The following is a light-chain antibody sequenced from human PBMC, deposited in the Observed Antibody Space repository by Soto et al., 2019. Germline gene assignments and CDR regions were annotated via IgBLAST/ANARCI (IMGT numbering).Light chain of an antibody. CDR1: SSDVGSYNL. V-gene: IGLV2-23*01. CDR2: EGS. Sequence: SVLTQPASVSGSPGQSITTSCTGTSSDVGSYNLVSWYQQHPGKAPKLMIYEGSKRPSGVSNRFSGSKSGNTASLTISGLQAEDEADYYCCSYAGSSSVVFGGGTKVTVL. J-gene: IGLJ2*01. CDR3: CSYAGSSSVV.